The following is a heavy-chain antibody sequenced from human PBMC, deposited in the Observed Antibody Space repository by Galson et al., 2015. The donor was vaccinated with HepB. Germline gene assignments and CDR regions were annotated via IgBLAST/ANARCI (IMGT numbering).Heavy chain of an antibody. Sequence: SLRLSCAASGFTFSSYAMSWVRQAPGKGLEWVSAISGSGGSTYYADSVKGRFTISRDNSKNTLYLQMNSLRAEDTAVYYCAKGRLGYCSSTSCLDAFDIWGQGTMVTVSS. CDR3: AKGRLGYCSSTSCLDAFDI. CDR1: GFTFSSYA. J-gene: IGHJ3*02. D-gene: IGHD2-2*01. V-gene: IGHV3-23*01. CDR2: ISGSGGST.